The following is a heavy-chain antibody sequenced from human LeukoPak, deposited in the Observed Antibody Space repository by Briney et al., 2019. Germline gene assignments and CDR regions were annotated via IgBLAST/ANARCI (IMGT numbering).Heavy chain of an antibody. CDR3: ASNVLLWFGPPDY. V-gene: IGHV3-48*01. CDR2: ISISGSTI. D-gene: IGHD3-10*01. Sequence: QSGGSLRLSCAASGFTFSSCSMNWVRQAPGKGLEWVSYISISGSTIYYADSVKGRFTISRDNSKNTLYLQMNSLRAEDTAVYYCASNVLLWFGPPDYWGQGTLVTVSS. J-gene: IGHJ4*02. CDR1: GFTFSSCS.